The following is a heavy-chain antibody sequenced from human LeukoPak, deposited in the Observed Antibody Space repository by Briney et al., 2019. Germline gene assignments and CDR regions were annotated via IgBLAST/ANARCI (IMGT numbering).Heavy chain of an antibody. J-gene: IGHJ4*02. CDR2: IRYNIENT. V-gene: IGHV3-23*01. CDR3: AKASTRDTGYYFDS. D-gene: IGHD3-9*01. CDR1: GFTFSNYA. Sequence: PGGFLGLSCAASGFTFSNYAMGWVRQAPGKGPEWVSSIRYNIENTHYADAVQGRFTISRDNSKNTLYLQMNSLRAEDTARYYCAKASTRDTGYYFDSWGQGTLVSVSS.